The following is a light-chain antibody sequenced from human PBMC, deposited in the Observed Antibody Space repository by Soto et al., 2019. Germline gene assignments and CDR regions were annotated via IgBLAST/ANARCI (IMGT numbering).Light chain of an antibody. V-gene: IGLV2-8*01. CDR3: TSYVGNDIWV. CDR1: SSDFGAYKY. Sequence: QSVLTQPPSASGSPGQSVTISCTGTSSDFGAYKYVSWYQQYPGKAPKLMIYEVTKRPSGVPDRFSGSKSGNTASLTVSGLQAEDEADYYCTSYVGNDIWVFGGGTKVTVL. CDR2: EVT. J-gene: IGLJ3*02.